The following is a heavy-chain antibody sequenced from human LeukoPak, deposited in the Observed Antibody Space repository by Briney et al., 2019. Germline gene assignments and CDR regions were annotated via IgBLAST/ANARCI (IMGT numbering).Heavy chain of an antibody. J-gene: IGHJ4*02. V-gene: IGHV3-23*01. CDR3: AKEIRPNDC. CDR1: GFAFSSHG. CDR2: ISIGGDTT. D-gene: IGHD4-17*01. Sequence: GGSLRLSCAASGFAFSSHGMCWVRQAPGRGLEWVSSISIGGDTTYSDSVKGRFTISRDNSKNTLYLQSDSLRAEDTAIYYCAKEIRPNDCWGQGTLVTVSS.